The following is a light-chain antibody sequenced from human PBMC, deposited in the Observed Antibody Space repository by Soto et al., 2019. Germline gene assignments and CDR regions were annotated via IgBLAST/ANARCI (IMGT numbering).Light chain of an antibody. Sequence: QSALTQPASVSGSPGQSITISCTGTSSDVGGYNYVSWYQQHPGKAPKLMIYDVSNRPSGVSNRFSGSKSGNTASLTISGLQAEDEADYSCSSYTSSSTQVFRGGTQLPV. CDR2: DVS. J-gene: IGLJ2*01. V-gene: IGLV2-14*01. CDR1: SSDVGGYNY. CDR3: SSYTSSSTQV.